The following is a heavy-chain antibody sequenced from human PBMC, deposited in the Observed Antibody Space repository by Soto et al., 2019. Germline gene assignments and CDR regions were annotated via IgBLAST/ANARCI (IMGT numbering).Heavy chain of an antibody. D-gene: IGHD6-13*01. CDR3: ARGSYSSSWVDY. CDR2: INHSGGA. V-gene: IGHV4-34*01. Sequence: QVQLHQWGAGLLKPSETLSLKCAVYGGSLYGYYWSWIRQPPGKGLEWIGEINHSGGANYNPSLKSRAAISVDTSKDTSKNHFSLNLSSVTAADTAVYYCARGSYSSSWVDYWGQGPLVTVSS. J-gene: IGHJ4*02. CDR1: GGSLYGYY.